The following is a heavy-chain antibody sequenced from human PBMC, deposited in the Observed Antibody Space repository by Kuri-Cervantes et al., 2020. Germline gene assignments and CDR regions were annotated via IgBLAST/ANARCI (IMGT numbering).Heavy chain of an antibody. CDR1: GFTFSSCA. J-gene: IGHJ4*02. CDR3: ARAHWGGDCIDY. D-gene: IGHD2-21*02. CDR2: ISYDGSNK. V-gene: IGHV3-30-3*01. Sequence: GESLKISCAASGFTFSSCAMHWVRQAPGKGLEWVAVISYDGSNKYYADSVKGRFTISRDNSKNTLYLQMNSLRAEDTAVYYCARAHWGGDCIDYWGQGTLVTVSS.